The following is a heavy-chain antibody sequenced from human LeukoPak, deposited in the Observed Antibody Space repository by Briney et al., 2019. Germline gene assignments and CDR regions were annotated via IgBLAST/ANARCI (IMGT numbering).Heavy chain of an antibody. D-gene: IGHD6-13*01. V-gene: IGHV3-30*18. CDR2: ISYDGSNK. CDR1: GFTFSSYG. CDR3: ANLASRDDDY. J-gene: IGHJ4*02. Sequence: GRSLRLSCAASGFTFSSYGMHWVRQAPGKGLEWVAVISYDGSNKYYADSVKGRFTISRDNSKNTLYLQMNSLRAEDTAVYYCANLASRDDDYWGQGTLVTVSS.